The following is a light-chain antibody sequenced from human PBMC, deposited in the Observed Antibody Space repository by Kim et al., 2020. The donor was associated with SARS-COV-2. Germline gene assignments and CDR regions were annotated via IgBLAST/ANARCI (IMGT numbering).Light chain of an antibody. Sequence: VSPGERATLAGRSSQSISDNLAWYQQRPGQAPRLLIYGVSTRATDIPARFSGSGSGTDFTLTISSLQSEDFAVYYCQQYNNWPPNTFGQGTKLEI. V-gene: IGKV3-15*01. CDR3: QQYNNWPPNT. CDR1: QSISDN. CDR2: GVS. J-gene: IGKJ2*01.